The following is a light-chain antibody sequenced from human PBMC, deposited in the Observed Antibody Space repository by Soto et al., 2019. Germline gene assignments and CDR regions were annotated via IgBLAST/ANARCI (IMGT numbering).Light chain of an antibody. J-gene: IGLJ1*01. Sequence: QSALTQAASVSGSPGQSITISCTGTSSDVGTYNYVSWYRQHPDKAPKLIIYEVNNRPSGVSNRFSGSKSGNTASLTISGLQAEDEADYYCTSYTGSSTPYVFGTGTKVTV. CDR2: EVN. V-gene: IGLV2-14*01. CDR1: SSDVGTYNY. CDR3: TSYTGSSTPYV.